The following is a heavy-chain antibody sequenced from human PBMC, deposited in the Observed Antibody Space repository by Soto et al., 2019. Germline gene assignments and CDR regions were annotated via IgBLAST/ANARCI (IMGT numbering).Heavy chain of an antibody. CDR3: ADTYGCRHGFDY. J-gene: IGHJ4*02. CDR1: GYTFTSYN. V-gene: IGHV1-8*01. D-gene: IGHD5-18*01. CDR2: MNPNNGET. Sequence: QVQLVQSGAEVKKPGASVKVSCKASGYTFTSYNIDWVRQATGQGLEWMGWMNPNNGETSYAQKWQEGVTMSMDTWISTECLEVRSLRADGTAVHECADTYGCRHGFDYGGQGTLVTVSS.